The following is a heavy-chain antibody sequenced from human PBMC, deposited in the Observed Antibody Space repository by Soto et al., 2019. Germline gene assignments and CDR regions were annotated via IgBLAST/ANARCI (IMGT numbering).Heavy chain of an antibody. D-gene: IGHD6-19*01. CDR1: GFTFSDYA. CDR2: VSHDGRNT. V-gene: IGHV3-30*03. Sequence: VQLVESGGGVVQPGRSLRLSCAASGFTFSDYAMHWVRQAPGKGLEWVAVVSHDGRNTHYADAVKGRFTISRDSSKNTVSLEMTSLRAEATAVYYCARGGREWLVTSDFNYWGRGALVTVSS. J-gene: IGHJ4*02. CDR3: ARGGREWLVTSDFNY.